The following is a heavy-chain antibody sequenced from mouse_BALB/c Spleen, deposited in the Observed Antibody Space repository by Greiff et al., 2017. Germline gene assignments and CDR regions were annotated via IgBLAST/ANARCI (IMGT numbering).Heavy chain of an antibody. Sequence: VQVVESGPGLVAPSQSLSITCTVSGFSLTGYGVNWVRQPPGKGLEWLGMIWGDGSTDYNSALKSRLSISKDNSKSQVFLKMNSLQTDDTARYYCARYRRGGLYYAMDYWGQGTSVTVSS. CDR1: GFSLTGYG. CDR3: ARYRRGGLYYAMDY. D-gene: IGHD3-1*01. CDR2: IWGDGST. V-gene: IGHV2-6-7*01. J-gene: IGHJ4*01.